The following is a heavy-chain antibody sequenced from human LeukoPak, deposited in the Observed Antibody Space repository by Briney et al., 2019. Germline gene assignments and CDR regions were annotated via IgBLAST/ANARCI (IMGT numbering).Heavy chain of an antibody. CDR3: ARHLSHLSGLRNNWFDP. D-gene: IGHD5-12*01. CDR1: GYSFTSYW. J-gene: IGHJ5*02. V-gene: IGHV5-51*01. CDR2: IYPGDSDT. Sequence: GESLKISCKGSGYSFTSYWIGWARQMPGKGLEWMGIIYPGDSDTRYSPSFQGQVPISADKSISTAYLQWSSLKASDTAMYYCARHLSHLSGLRNNWFDPWGQGTLVTVSS.